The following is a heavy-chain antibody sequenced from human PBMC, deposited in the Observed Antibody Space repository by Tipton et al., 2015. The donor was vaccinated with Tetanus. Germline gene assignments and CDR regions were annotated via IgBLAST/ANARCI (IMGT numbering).Heavy chain of an antibody. CDR2: ISGSGVQT. J-gene: IGHJ2*01. CDR1: GFTFNSHN. CDR3: ARDIAIVRARDWYFDV. D-gene: IGHD2/OR15-2a*01. V-gene: IGHV3-21*01. Sequence: SLRLSCAASGFTFNSHNMNWVRQSPGKGLEWVSSISGSGVQTNYADSVKGRFTISRDNSKNTLYLQMNSLSAEDTAVYYCARDIAIVRARDWYFDVWGRGTLVTVSS.